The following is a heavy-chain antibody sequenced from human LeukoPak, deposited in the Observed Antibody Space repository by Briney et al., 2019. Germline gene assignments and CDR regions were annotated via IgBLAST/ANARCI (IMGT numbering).Heavy chain of an antibody. V-gene: IGHV4-61*01. CDR2: LYYSGST. Sequence: SETLSLTCTVSGGSVSSGSYYWSWIRQPPGKGLEWIGYLYYSGSTNYNPSLKSRVTISVDTSKNQFSLKLSSVTAADTAVFYCARVASGYDVFDIWGQGTMVTVSS. D-gene: IGHD3-3*01. CDR1: GGSVSSGSYY. J-gene: IGHJ3*02. CDR3: ARVASGYDVFDI.